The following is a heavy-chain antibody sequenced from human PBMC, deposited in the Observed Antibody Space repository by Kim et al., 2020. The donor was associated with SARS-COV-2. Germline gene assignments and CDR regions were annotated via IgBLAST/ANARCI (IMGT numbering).Heavy chain of an antibody. CDR3: ASAWVTTYYYYYYGMDV. J-gene: IGHJ6*02. V-gene: IGHV3-11*03. Sequence: GGSLRLSCAASGFTFSDYYMSWIRQAPGKGLEWVSYISSSSSYTNYADSVKGRFTISRDNAKNSLYLQMNSLRAEDTAVYYCASAWVTTYYYYYYGMDVWGQGTTVTVSS. CDR2: ISSSSSYT. D-gene: IGHD4-4*01. CDR1: GFTFSDYY.